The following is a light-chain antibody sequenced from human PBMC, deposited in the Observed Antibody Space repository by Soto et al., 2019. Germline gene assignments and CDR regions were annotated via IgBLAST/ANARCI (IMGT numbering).Light chain of an antibody. V-gene: IGKV2-28*01. CDR3: MQALQTPIT. CDR2: LGS. J-gene: IGKJ5*01. Sequence: DIVMTQSPLSLPVTPGEPASISCRSSQNLLYSNGYNYLDWYLQKPGQSPQLLIYLGSNRASGVPDRFSGSGSGTDFTLKISRVEAEDVGVYYCMQALQTPITFGQGTRLEIK. CDR1: QNLLYSNGYNY.